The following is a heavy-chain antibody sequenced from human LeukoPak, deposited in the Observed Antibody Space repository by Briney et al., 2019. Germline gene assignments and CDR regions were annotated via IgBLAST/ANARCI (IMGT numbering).Heavy chain of an antibody. CDR3: ARGGYYGSGNDFRFDP. D-gene: IGHD3-10*01. CDR2: IYNSGST. CDR1: GDSFSYFY. Sequence: SETLSLTCTVSGDSFSYFYWSWIRQPPGKGLEWIGYIYNSGSTNYNPSLKSRVTISVDTSKNQFSLKLTSVTAADTAVYFCARGGYYGSGNDFRFDPWGQGTLVTVSS. J-gene: IGHJ5*02. V-gene: IGHV4-59*01.